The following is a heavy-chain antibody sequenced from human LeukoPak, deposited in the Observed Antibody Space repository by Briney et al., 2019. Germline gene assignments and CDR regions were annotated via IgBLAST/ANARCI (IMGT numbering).Heavy chain of an antibody. D-gene: IGHD6-19*01. J-gene: IGHJ2*01. Sequence: GESLKISCKGSGYSFTSYWIGWVCQMPGKGLEWMGIIYPGDSDTRYSPSFQGQVTISADKSISTAYLQWSSLKASDTAMYYCARQLGSGWYGHWYFDLWGRGTLVTVSS. V-gene: IGHV5-51*01. CDR3: ARQLGSGWYGHWYFDL. CDR2: IYPGDSDT. CDR1: GYSFTSYW.